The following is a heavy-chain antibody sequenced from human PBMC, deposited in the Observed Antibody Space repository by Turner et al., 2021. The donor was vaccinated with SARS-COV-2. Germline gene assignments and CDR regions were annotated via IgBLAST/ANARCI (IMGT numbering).Heavy chain of an antibody. CDR1: GDSISSGAYY. CDR3: ARGSAYYDALIGYHGLPSGLDV. V-gene: IGHV4-31*02. Sequence: QVQLQESGPGLVKPSQTLILTCSVSGDSISSGAYYWTWLRQLPGKGLEWIGHIYHSGDTFFNPSLKSRISMSIDTSKTQFSLKLTSVTAADTAVYYCARGSAYYDALIGYHGLPSGLDVWGQGTTVTVSS. CDR2: IYHSGDT. J-gene: IGHJ6*02. D-gene: IGHD3-9*01.